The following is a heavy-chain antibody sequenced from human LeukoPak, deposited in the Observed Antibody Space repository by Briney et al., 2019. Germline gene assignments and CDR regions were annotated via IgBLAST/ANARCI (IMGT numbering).Heavy chain of an antibody. D-gene: IGHD3-3*01. CDR2: MNPNSGNT. J-gene: IGHJ6*03. CDR3: ARDSILEWLLPQYYYYYMDV. Sequence: ASVKVSCKASGYTFTSYDINWVRQATGQGLEWMGWMNPNSGNTGYAQKFQGRVTITRNTSISTAYMELSSLRSEDTAVYYCARDSILEWLLPQYYYYYMDVWGKGTTVTVSS. V-gene: IGHV1-8*03. CDR1: GYTFTSYD.